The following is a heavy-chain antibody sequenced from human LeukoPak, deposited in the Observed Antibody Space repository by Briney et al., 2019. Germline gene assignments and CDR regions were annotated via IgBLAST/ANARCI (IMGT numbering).Heavy chain of an antibody. V-gene: IGHV5-51*01. CDR3: ARHGYYDSSGPRPFDY. CDR2: IYPGDSDT. D-gene: IGHD3-22*01. Sequence: GESLKISCKGSGYSFTSYWIGWVRQMPGKGLEWMGIIYPGDSDTRYSPSFQGQVTISADKSISTAYLQWSSLKASDTAMYYCARHGYYDSSGPRPFDYWGQGTLVTVSS. CDR1: GYSFTSYW. J-gene: IGHJ4*01.